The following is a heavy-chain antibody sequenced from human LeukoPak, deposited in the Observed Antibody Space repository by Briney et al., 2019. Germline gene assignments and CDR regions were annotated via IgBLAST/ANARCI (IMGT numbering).Heavy chain of an antibody. Sequence: GSSVKVSCKASGGTFSSYAISWVRQAPGQGLEWMGRIIPILGIANYAQKFQGRVTITADKSTSTAYMELSSLRSEDTAVYYCATVGVGDSSGYYKHAEYFQHWGQGTLVTVSS. CDR3: ATVGVGDSSGYYKHAEYFQH. CDR1: GGTFSSYA. V-gene: IGHV1-69*04. CDR2: IIPILGIA. J-gene: IGHJ1*01. D-gene: IGHD3-22*01.